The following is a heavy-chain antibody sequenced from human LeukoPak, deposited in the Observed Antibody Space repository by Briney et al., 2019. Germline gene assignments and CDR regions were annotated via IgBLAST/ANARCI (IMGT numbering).Heavy chain of an antibody. D-gene: IGHD4-23*01. CDR1: SVSITSLY. J-gene: IGHJ4*02. CDR2: IYYSGRT. Sequence: SQSLSLTCPVSSVSITSLYCGWIRPPPGKGLEWRGYIYYSGRTNSNPPLKSRVTILGTTPTNQFSLKLTAVTAAHTPAYYWPRHVWVKPFDYWGQGTLVTVSS. V-gene: IGHV4-59*08. CDR3: PRHVWVKPFDY.